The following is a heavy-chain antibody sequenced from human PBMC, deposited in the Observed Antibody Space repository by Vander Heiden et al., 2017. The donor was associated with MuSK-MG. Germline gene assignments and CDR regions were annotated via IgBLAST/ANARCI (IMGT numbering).Heavy chain of an antibody. J-gene: IGHJ4*02. D-gene: IGHD1-1*01. CDR1: GFTFRSYS. V-gene: IGHV3-23*05. CDR2: ILRSGHST. CDR3: VKASGTIYNGDFDY. Sequence: EVQLLESGGDLVQPGGSLRLSCAASGFTFRSYSMGWVRQAPGKGLEWVSSILRSGHSTYYADSVKGRVTISRDNSRNTVYLQLNSLGAEDTAVYYCVKASGTIYNGDFDYWGQGTLVTVSS.